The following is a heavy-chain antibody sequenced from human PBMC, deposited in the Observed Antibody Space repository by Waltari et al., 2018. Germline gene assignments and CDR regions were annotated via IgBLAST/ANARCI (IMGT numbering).Heavy chain of an antibody. V-gene: IGHV4-34*01. CDR1: GGSFSGFS. J-gene: IGHJ6*02. CDR2: INHSGST. Sequence: QVQLQQWGAGLLKPSDTLSLTCAVYGGSFSGFSWSWIRQPPGKGLEWIGEINHSGSTNYNPSLKSRVTISVDTSKNQFSLKLSSVTAADTAVYYCARFRYYYDSSGYPTYYYYGMDVWGQGTTVTVSS. CDR3: ARFRYYYDSSGYPTYYYYGMDV. D-gene: IGHD3-22*01.